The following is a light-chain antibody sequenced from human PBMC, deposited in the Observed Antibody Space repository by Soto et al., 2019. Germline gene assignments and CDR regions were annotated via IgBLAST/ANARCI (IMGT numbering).Light chain of an antibody. CDR3: QQYSSSPPEFT. V-gene: IGKV3-20*01. Sequence: EIVLTQSPGTLSVSPGERVTLSCRASQSVSSNYLAWYQQRPGQAPRLLIFGASYRATGIPDRFSGSGSAKDFTLTISRLEPEDFAVYYCQQYSSSPPEFTFGPGTKVDSK. J-gene: IGKJ3*01. CDR2: GAS. CDR1: QSVSSNY.